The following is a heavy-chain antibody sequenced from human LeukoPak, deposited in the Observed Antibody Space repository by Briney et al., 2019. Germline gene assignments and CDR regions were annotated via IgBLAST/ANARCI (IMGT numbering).Heavy chain of an antibody. J-gene: IGHJ4*02. D-gene: IGHD3-16*01. CDR1: GFTFRSYE. CDR3: ARDRLGAMLFFDS. CDR2: LSSSGSAF. V-gene: IGHV3-48*03. Sequence: GGSLTLSCEDSGFTFRSYEMNWVRQAPGKGLEWIAYLSSSGSAFSYADSVKGRFTISRDNSKNTLYLQMNSLRAEDTALYYCARDRLGAMLFFDSWGQGTLVTVSS.